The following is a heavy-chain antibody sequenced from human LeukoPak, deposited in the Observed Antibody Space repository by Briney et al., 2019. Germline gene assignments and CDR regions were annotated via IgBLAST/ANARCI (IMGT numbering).Heavy chain of an antibody. V-gene: IGHV4-34*01. CDR3: ARQGGNSSGWYIDY. CDR1: GGSFSGYY. Sequence: PSETLSLTCAVYGGSFSGYYWSWIRQPPGKGLECIGEINHSGSTNYNPSLKSRVTISVDTSKNQFSLKLSSVTAADTAVYYCARQGGNSSGWYIDYWGQGTLVTVSS. J-gene: IGHJ4*02. CDR2: INHSGST. D-gene: IGHD6-19*01.